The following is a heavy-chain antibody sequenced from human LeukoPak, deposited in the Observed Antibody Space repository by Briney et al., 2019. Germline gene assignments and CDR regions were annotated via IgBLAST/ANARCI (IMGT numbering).Heavy chain of an antibody. Sequence: SETLSLTCTVSGGSISSYYWSWIRQPPGKGLEWIGYIYYSGGTNYNPSLKSRVPISVDTSKNQFSLKLSSVTAADTAVYYCARGLLKTSYFYVRDVGGQGTTVTVSS. CDR1: GGSISSYY. CDR2: IYYSGGT. J-gene: IGHJ6*02. V-gene: IGHV4-59*12. D-gene: IGHD2-8*02. CDR3: ARGLLKTSYFYVRDV.